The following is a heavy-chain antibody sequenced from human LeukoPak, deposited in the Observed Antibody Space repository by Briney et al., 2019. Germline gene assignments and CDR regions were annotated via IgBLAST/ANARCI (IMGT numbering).Heavy chain of an antibody. J-gene: IGHJ4*02. CDR2: IWYDGSNK. V-gene: IGHV3-33*01. D-gene: IGHD4-23*01. CDR1: GFTFSSYG. CDR3: ARDYGGVFDY. Sequence: GRSLRLSCAASGFTFSSYGMHRVRQAPGKGLEWVVVIWYDGSNKYYADSVKGRFTISRDNSKNTLYLQMSSLRAEDTAVYYCARDYGGVFDYWGQGTLVTVSS.